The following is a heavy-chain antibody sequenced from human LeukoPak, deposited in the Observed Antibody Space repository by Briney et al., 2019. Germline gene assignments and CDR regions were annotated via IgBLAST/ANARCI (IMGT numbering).Heavy chain of an antibody. Sequence: SETLSLTCTVSGGSISSSSYYWGWIRQPPGKGLEWIGSLYYSGSTYYNPSLKSRVTISVDTSKNQFSLKLSSVTAADTAVYYCAISVAGASDYWGQGTLVTVSS. CDR3: AISVAGASDY. J-gene: IGHJ4*02. CDR1: GGSISSSSYY. V-gene: IGHV4-39*01. D-gene: IGHD6-19*01. CDR2: LYYSGST.